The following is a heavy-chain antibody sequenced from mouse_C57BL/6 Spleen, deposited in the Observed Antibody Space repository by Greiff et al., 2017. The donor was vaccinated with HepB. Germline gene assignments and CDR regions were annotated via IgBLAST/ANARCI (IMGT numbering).Heavy chain of an antibody. CDR3: ASGGTGTGDY. CDR2: IHPNSGST. CDR1: GYTFTSYW. J-gene: IGHJ2*01. D-gene: IGHD4-1*01. Sequence: QVQLKQPGAELVKPGASVKLSCKASGYTFTSYWMHWVKQRPGQGLEWIGMIHPNSGSTNYNEKFKSKATLTVDKSSSTAYMQLSSLTSEDSAVYYCASGGTGTGDYWGQGTTLTVSS. V-gene: IGHV1-64*01.